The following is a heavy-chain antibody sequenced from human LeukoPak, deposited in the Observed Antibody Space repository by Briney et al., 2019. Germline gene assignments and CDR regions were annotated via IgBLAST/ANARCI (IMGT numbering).Heavy chain of an antibody. J-gene: IGHJ4*02. Sequence: GGSLRLSCAASGFTFSSYAMHWVRQAPGEGLEWVAVISYDGSNKYSAHSVKGRFTISRDNSKNTLYLQMNSLRAEDTAVYYCARVAHIVVVPAAIPSYSSSWYGNYYFDYWGQGTLVTVSS. CDR1: GFTFSSYA. CDR3: ARVAHIVVVPAAIPSYSSSWYGNYYFDY. CDR2: ISYDGSNK. V-gene: IGHV3-30*01. D-gene: IGHD2-2*01.